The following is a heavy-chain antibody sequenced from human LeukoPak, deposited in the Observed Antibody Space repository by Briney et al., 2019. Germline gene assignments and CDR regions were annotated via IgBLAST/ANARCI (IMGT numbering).Heavy chain of an antibody. CDR2: RYYSGST. CDR3: ARVRGDFETD. Sequence: SETLSLTCSVSGGSISSYYWTWIRQPPGQGLEWIGYRYYSGSTTYNPSLKSRVTISVDTSKSQFSLKLISVTAADTAIYYCARVRGDFETDWGQGTLVTVSS. D-gene: IGHD3-16*01. V-gene: IGHV4-59*01. J-gene: IGHJ1*01. CDR1: GGSISSYY.